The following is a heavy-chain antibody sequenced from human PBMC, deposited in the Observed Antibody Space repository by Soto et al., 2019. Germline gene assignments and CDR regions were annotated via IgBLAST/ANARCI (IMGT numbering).Heavy chain of an antibody. CDR3: ARGWVPYSSSWYDYYYYGMDV. J-gene: IGHJ6*02. V-gene: IGHV1-69*12. D-gene: IGHD6-13*01. CDR1: GGTFSSYA. Sequence: QVQLVQSGAEVKKPGSSVKVSCKASGGTFSSYAISWVRQAPGQGVEWMGGIIPIFGTANYAQKFQGRVTITADESTSTAYMELSSLRSEDTAVYYCARGWVPYSSSWYDYYYYGMDVWGQGTTVTVSS. CDR2: IIPIFGTA.